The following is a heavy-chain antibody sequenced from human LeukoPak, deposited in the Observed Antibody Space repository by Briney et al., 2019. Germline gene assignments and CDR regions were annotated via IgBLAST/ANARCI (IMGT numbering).Heavy chain of an antibody. Sequence: ASVKVSCKTYNCTFTSYGISWVRQAPGQGFEWLGWISAYSGQTNYAQKLQGRVTMTTDTSTSTAYMELRSLRSDDTAVYYCARVPRGAYYMDVWGKGTTVTVSS. CDR3: ARVPRGAYYMDV. CDR2: ISAYSGQT. CDR1: NCTFTSYG. V-gene: IGHV1-18*01. J-gene: IGHJ6*03.